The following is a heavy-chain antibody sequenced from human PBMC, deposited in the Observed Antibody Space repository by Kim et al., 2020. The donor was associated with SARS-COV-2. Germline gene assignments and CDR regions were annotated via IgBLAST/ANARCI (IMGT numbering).Heavy chain of an antibody. Sequence: GSEKYYVDSVKGRFTISRDNAKNSLYLQRNSLRAEDTAVYYCARAASVGDWGQGTTVTVSS. CDR3: ARAASVGD. CDR2: GSEK. J-gene: IGHJ6*02. D-gene: IGHD1-26*01. V-gene: IGHV3-7*01.